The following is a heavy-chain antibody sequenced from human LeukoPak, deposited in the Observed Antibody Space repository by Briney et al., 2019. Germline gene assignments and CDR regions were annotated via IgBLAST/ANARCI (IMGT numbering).Heavy chain of an antibody. CDR2: IIPIFGTA. V-gene: IGHV1-69*13. D-gene: IGHD3-10*01. Sequence: SVKVSCKASGGTFSSYAISWVRQAPGQGLEWMGGIIPIFGTANYAQKFQGRVTITADESTSTAYMELSSLRSEDTAVYYRACMVRGHPFDYYYMDVWGKGTTVTVSS. CDR1: GGTFSSYA. CDR3: ACMVRGHPFDYYYMDV. J-gene: IGHJ6*03.